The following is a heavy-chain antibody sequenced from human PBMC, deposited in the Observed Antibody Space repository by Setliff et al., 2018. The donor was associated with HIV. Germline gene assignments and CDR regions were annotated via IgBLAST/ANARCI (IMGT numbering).Heavy chain of an antibody. Sequence: GGSLRLSCAASGFSVSSPYMSWVRQAPGKGLEWVSSITRSSSYIYYADSVKGRFSISRDNAKNSLYLQMNSLRAEDTAVYYCARIPPITMVRGDPFDYWGQGTLVTVSS. CDR2: ITRSSSYI. D-gene: IGHD3-10*01. CDR1: GFSVSSPY. J-gene: IGHJ4*02. V-gene: IGHV3-21*01. CDR3: ARIPPITMVRGDPFDY.